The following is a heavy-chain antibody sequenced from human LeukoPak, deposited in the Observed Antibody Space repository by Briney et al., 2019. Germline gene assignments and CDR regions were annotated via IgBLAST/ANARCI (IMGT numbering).Heavy chain of an antibody. Sequence: SETLSLTCTVSGGSISSYYWSWLRQPPGKGLEWLGYIYYSGSTNYNPSLKSRVTISVDTSKNQFSLKLSSVTAADTAVYYCARGDSSGWERYYYYGMDVWGQGTTVTVSS. D-gene: IGHD6-19*01. CDR1: GGSISSYY. CDR2: IYYSGST. J-gene: IGHJ6*02. CDR3: ARGDSSGWERYYYYGMDV. V-gene: IGHV4-59*01.